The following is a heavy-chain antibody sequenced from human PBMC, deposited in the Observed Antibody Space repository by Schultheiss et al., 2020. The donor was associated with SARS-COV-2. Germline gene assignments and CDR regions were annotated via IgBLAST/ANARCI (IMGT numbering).Heavy chain of an antibody. D-gene: IGHD6-19*01. Sequence: GGSLRLSCAASGFTFDTYAMHWVRQAPGKGLEWVSSISSSSSYIYYADSVKGRFTISRDNAKNSLYLQMNSLRAEDTAVYYCATAPYTSGWFDYWGRGTLVTVSS. V-gene: IGHV3-21*01. CDR2: ISSSSSYI. CDR3: ATAPYTSGWFDY. J-gene: IGHJ4*02. CDR1: GFTFDTYA.